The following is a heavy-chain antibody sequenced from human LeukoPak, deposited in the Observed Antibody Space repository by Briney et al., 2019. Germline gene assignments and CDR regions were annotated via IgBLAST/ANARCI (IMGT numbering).Heavy chain of an antibody. D-gene: IGHD3-22*01. CDR3: ATAPDYDSSGYYYAYFDY. CDR1: GYTFTCYY. CDR2: INPNSGGT. Sequence: GASVKVSCKASGYTFTCYYMHWVRQAPGQGFEWMGWINPNSGGTNYAQKFQGRVTMTRDTSISTAYMELSRLRSDDTAVYYCATAPDYDSSGYYYAYFDYWGQGTLVTVSS. V-gene: IGHV1-2*02. J-gene: IGHJ4*02.